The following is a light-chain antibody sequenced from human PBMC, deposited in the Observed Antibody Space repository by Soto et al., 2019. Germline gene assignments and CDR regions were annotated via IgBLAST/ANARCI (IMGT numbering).Light chain of an antibody. Sequence: AIRMTQSPSSFSASTGDRVTITCRASQGISSYLAWYQQKPGKAPKLLIYAASTLKSGVPSRFSGGGSGTACTITISCLQSEDFATYYCQQYYSYPITFGQGTRLEIK. V-gene: IGKV1-8*01. CDR3: QQYYSYPIT. CDR1: QGISSY. CDR2: AAS. J-gene: IGKJ5*01.